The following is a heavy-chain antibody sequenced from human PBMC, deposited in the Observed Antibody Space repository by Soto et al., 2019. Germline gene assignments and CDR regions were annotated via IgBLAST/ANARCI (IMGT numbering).Heavy chain of an antibody. Sequence: GGSLRLSCGASGFTFGSHAVGWLRQTPGTGPEWVAFVDGSGGATSYADSVKGHFTISRDNSDNLLYLHMNSLRAEDTGRYFCAKEIFAAAYAATSAFDLWGQGTLVTVSS. V-gene: IGHV3-23*01. CDR3: AKEIFAAAYAATSAFDL. D-gene: IGHD2-8*01. CDR1: GFTFGSHA. CDR2: VDGSGGAT. J-gene: IGHJ4*02.